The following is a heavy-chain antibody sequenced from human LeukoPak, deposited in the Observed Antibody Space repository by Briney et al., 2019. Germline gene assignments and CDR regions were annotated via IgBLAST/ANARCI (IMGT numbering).Heavy chain of an antibody. CDR2: INHSGST. V-gene: IGHV4-34*01. CDR1: GGSFSGYY. J-gene: IGHJ4*02. Sequence: SETLSLTCAVYGGSFSGYYWSWTRQPPGKGLEWIGEINHSGSTNYNPSLKSRVTISVDTSKNQFSLKLSSVTAADTAVYYCARAPRRPAPFDYWGQGTLVTVSS. CDR3: ARAPRRPAPFDY.